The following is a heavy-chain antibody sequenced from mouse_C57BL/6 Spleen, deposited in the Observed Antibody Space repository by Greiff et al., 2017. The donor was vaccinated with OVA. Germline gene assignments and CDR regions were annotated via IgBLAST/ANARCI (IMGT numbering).Heavy chain of an antibody. CDR1: GYTFTSYW. CDR2: IDPSDSYT. CDR3: AIPYYYGSSSIAMDY. D-gene: IGHD1-1*01. Sequence: QVHVKQPGAELVMPGASVKLSCKASGYTFTSYWMHWVKQRPGQGLEWIGEIDPSDSYTNYNQKFKGKSTLTVDKSSSTAYMQLSSLTSEDSAVYYCAIPYYYGSSSIAMDYWGQGTSVTVSS. V-gene: IGHV1-69*01. J-gene: IGHJ4*01.